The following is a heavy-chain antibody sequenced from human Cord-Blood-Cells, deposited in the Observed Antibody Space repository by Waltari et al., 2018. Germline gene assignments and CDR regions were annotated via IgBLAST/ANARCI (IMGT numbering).Heavy chain of an antibody. Sequence: QVQLVQSGAEVKKPGSSVKVSCKASGGTFSSYAISWVRQAPGQGLEWMGGIIPIFGTANYAQKFQGRVTITADESSSTAYMELSSLRSEDTAVYYCAREGGGYCSSTSCYDAFDIWGQGTMVTVSS. CDR1: GGTFSSYA. CDR2: IIPIFGTA. D-gene: IGHD2-2*01. J-gene: IGHJ3*02. V-gene: IGHV1-69*01. CDR3: AREGGGYCSSTSCYDAFDI.